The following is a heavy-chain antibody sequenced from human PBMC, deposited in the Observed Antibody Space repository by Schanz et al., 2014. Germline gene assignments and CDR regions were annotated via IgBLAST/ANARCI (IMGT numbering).Heavy chain of an antibody. CDR2: ISGSGNTI. D-gene: IGHD2-21*01. CDR3: AREFVN. CDR1: GFTFSSHS. V-gene: IGHV3-48*01. J-gene: IGHJ1*01. Sequence: EVQLVESGGNLVQPGGSLRLSCVASGFTFSSHSMNWVRQAPGQGLEWLSYISGSGNTIYYADSVKGRFTISRDNAKNSLSLQMDRLRVDDTAVYYCAREFVNWGQGTLVTVSS.